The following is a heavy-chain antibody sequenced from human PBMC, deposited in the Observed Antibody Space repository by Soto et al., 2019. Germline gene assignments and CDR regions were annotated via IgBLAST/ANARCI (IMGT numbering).Heavy chain of an antibody. D-gene: IGHD3-22*01. CDR1: GFTFSSYG. Sequence: GGSLRLSCAASGFTFSSYGMHWVRQAPGKGLEWVAVIWYDGSNKYYADSVKGRFTISRDNSKNTLYLQMNSLRAEDTAVYYCARETMTRDYYYYMDVWGKGTTVTVSS. CDR3: ARETMTRDYYYYMDV. V-gene: IGHV3-33*01. CDR2: IWYDGSNK. J-gene: IGHJ6*03.